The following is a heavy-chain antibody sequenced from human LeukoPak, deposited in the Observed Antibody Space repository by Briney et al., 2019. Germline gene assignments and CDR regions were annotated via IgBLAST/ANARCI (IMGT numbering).Heavy chain of an antibody. CDR3: ARVSPHRGLCDV. V-gene: IGHV5-51*01. D-gene: IGHD3-10*02. CDR2: IYPGDSDT. CDR1: GYSFTSSW. J-gene: IGHJ6*02. Sequence: GESLKISCHGSGYSFTSSWIGWVRQTPGKGLEWMGTIYPGDSDTRYSPSFQGQLVISVDKSITTAYLQWSSLKASDTGIYYCARVSPHRGLCDVWGEGTTVTISS.